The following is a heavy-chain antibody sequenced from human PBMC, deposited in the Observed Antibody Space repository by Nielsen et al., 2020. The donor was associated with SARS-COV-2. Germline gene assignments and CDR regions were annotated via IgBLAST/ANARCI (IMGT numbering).Heavy chain of an antibody. CDR3: AREYSSSPGAFDI. CDR2: TFNSGNT. Sequence: SETLSFTCTVSRGSISSGDYYWSWIRQPPGEGLEWIGYTFNSGNTYYNPSLKSRVTISADTSKNQFSLKLRSVTAADTAVYYCAREYSSSPGAFDIWGQGTMVTVSS. J-gene: IGHJ3*02. CDR1: RGSISSGDYY. D-gene: IGHD6-6*01. V-gene: IGHV4-30-4*02.